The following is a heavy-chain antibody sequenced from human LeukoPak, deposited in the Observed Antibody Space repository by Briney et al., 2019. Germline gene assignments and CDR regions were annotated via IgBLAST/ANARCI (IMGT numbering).Heavy chain of an antibody. CDR3: AREIGPRQLHLWGSAFDY. CDR1: GYTFTSYH. J-gene: IGHJ4*02. V-gene: IGHV1-46*01. Sequence: GASVKVSCKASGYTFTSYHMHWVRQAPGQGLEWMGMINPSGGRPSYAQKFQGRVTMTRDTSTSTVYMELNSLRSEDTAVYYCAREIGPRQLHLWGSAFDYWGQGTLVTVSS. D-gene: IGHD5-18*01. CDR2: INPSGGRP.